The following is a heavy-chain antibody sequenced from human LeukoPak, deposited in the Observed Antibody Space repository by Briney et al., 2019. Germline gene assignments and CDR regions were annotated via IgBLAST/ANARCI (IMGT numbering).Heavy chain of an antibody. CDR1: GFTFSGYA. CDR3: ARDVVQSSIVAVAGTPYSWFDP. CDR2: ISFDGSNK. J-gene: IGHJ5*02. Sequence: PGGSLRLSCAASGFTFSGYAMHWVRQAPGKGLEWVAVISFDGSNKYYADSVKGRFTISRDNSKNTLYLQMNSLRAEDTAVYYCARDVVQSSIVAVAGTPYSWFDPWGQGALVTVSS. V-gene: IGHV3-30-3*01. D-gene: IGHD6-19*01.